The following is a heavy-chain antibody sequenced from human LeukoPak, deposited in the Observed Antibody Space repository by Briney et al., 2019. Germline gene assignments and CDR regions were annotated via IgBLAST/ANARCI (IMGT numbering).Heavy chain of an antibody. CDR3: ARELKVGNTGYYFDY. CDR2: IYYSGST. J-gene: IGHJ4*02. V-gene: IGHV4-59*01. Sequence: SETLSLACIVSRDSISDYYWSWIRAPLGGGVERGWYIYYSGSTNYNPSLKSRVTISLDTSKTQFSLILNSVTAADTAIYYCARELKVGNTGYYFDYWGQGTLVTVSS. CDR1: RDSISDYY. D-gene: IGHD2/OR15-2a*01.